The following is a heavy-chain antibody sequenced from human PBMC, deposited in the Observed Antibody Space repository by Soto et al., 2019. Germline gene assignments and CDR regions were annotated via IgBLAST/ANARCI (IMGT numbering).Heavy chain of an antibody. CDR2: ISSHSNYK. Sequence: GGSLRLSCEASGFTFYSYSLYWVRQAPGKGLEWVASISSHSNYKYYADSVKGRFTISRDNAKNSLFLQMDSLRAEDTAVYYCVRAHPTDSSSYSFFNWGQGTLVTVSS. CDR1: GFTFYSYS. CDR3: VRAHPTDSSSYSFFN. D-gene: IGHD3-22*01. V-gene: IGHV3-21*01. J-gene: IGHJ4*01.